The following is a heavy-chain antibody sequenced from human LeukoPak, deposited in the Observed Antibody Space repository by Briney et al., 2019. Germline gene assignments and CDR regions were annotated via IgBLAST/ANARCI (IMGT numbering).Heavy chain of an antibody. V-gene: IGHV4-39*01. D-gene: IGHD3-10*01. J-gene: IGHJ4*02. CDR1: GGSISSSSYY. CDR3: ARENRGIIEY. CDR2: IYYSGST. Sequence: SETLSLTCTVSGGSISSSSYYWGWIRQPPGKGLEWIGTIYYSGSTYYSPSLKSRVTISVDTSKNQFSLKLRSVTAADTAVYYCARENRGIIEYWGQGILVTVSS.